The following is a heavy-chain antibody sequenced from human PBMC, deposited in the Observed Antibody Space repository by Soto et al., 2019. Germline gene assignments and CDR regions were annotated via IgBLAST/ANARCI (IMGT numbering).Heavy chain of an antibody. CDR2: INHSGST. J-gene: IGHJ6*03. D-gene: IGHD2-2*01. Sequence: SETLSLTCAVYGGSFSGYYWSWIRQPPGKGLEWIGEINHSGSTNYNPSLKSRVTISADTSKNQFSLNLSSVTAADTAVYYCARGLGVCGFCSSITCCGCTNRYYMDVWAKGTPVPVS. CDR3: ARGLGVCGFCSSITCCGCTNRYYMDV. CDR1: GGSFSGYY. V-gene: IGHV4-34*01.